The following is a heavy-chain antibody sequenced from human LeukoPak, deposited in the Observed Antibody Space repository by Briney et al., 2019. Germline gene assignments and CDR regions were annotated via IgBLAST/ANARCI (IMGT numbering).Heavy chain of an antibody. CDR2: ISGSGGST. D-gene: IGHD1-26*01. CDR3: AKDPSWELRGAYFDY. Sequence: GGSLRLSCAASGFTFSSYAMSWVRQAPGKGLEWVSAISGSGGSTYYADSVKGRFTISRDNSKNTLYLQMNSLRAEDTAVYYCAKDPSWELRGAYFDYWGQGTLVTVSS. CDR1: GFTFSSYA. J-gene: IGHJ4*02. V-gene: IGHV3-23*01.